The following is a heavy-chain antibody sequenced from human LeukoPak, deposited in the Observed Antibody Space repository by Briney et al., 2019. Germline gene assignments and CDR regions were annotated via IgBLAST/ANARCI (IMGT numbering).Heavy chain of an antibody. CDR3: ARRSWSGYEHDY. CDR1: GGSISSYY. Sequence: SETLSLTCTVSGGSISSYYWSWIRQPPGKGLEWIGYIYTSGSTNYNPSLKSRVTISVDTSKNQSSLKLSSVTAADTAVYYCARRSWSGYEHDYWGQGTLVTVSS. J-gene: IGHJ4*02. D-gene: IGHD3-3*01. V-gene: IGHV4-4*09. CDR2: IYTSGST.